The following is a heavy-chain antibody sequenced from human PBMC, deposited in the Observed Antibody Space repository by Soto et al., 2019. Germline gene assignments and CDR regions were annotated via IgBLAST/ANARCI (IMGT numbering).Heavy chain of an antibody. D-gene: IGHD6-19*01. Sequence: SQTLSLTCAISGDSVSSTSTAWSWIRQSPSKGLEWLGRTYYRSNWYTDYAVSVKSRITISPDTSKNQFSLQLNSVTPEDTAVYYCARGSYYSGWVWGQGTLVTVSS. V-gene: IGHV6-1*01. CDR2: TYYRSNWYT. CDR1: GDSVSSTSTA. CDR3: ARGSYYSGWV. J-gene: IGHJ4*02.